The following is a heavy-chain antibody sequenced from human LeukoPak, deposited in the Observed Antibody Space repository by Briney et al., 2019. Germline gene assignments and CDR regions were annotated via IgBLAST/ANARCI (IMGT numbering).Heavy chain of an antibody. V-gene: IGHV3-30-3*01. CDR3: ARDSIVGATDYYYGMDV. CDR1: GFTFSSYA. J-gene: IGHJ6*02. D-gene: IGHD1-26*01. Sequence: GGSLRLSCAASGFTFSSYAMHWVRQAPGKGLEWVAVISYDGSNKYYADSVKGRFTISRDNSKNTLYLQMNSLRAEDTAVYHCARDSIVGATDYYYGMDVWGQGTTVTVSS. CDR2: ISYDGSNK.